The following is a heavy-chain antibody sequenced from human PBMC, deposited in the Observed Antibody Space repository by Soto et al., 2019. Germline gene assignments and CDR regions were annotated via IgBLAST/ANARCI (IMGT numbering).Heavy chain of an antibody. D-gene: IGHD3-16*02. V-gene: IGHV1-46*01. Sequence: ASVKVSCKASGYTFTIYYMHWVLQAPGQGLEWMGIINPSGGSTSYAQKFQGRVTMTRDTSTSTVYMELSSLRSEDTAVYYCARDTPSMITFGGVIASYYGMDVWGQGTTVTVSS. CDR3: ARDTPSMITFGGVIASYYGMDV. CDR1: GYTFTIYY. J-gene: IGHJ6*02. CDR2: INPSGGST.